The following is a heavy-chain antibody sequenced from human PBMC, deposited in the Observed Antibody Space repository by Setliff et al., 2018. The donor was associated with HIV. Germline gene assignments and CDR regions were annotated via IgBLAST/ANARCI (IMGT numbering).Heavy chain of an antibody. J-gene: IGHJ6*03. V-gene: IGHV4-59*01. D-gene: IGHD3-9*01. Sequence: PSETLSLTCTVSRGSIKYYFWSWIRQPPGKGLECIGHISYSGTTNYNPSLKSRITISVDTSKNRFSLKLMSVTAAGTAVYYCARLRGLARIYFYYYMDVWGKGTTVTVSS. CDR3: ARLRGLARIYFYYYMDV. CDR2: ISYSGTT. CDR1: RGSIKYYF.